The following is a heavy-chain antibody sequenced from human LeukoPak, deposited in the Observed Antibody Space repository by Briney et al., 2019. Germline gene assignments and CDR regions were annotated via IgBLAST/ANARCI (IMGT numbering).Heavy chain of an antibody. V-gene: IGHV4-39*01. CDR1: GGSISSSSYY. J-gene: IGHJ4*02. CDR3: ARQVRYSYGRFDY. D-gene: IGHD5-18*01. CDR2: IYYSGST. Sequence: SETLSLTCTVSGGSISSSSYYWGWIRQPPGKGLGWIGSIYYSGSTYYNPSLKSRVTISVDTSKNQFSLKLSSVTAADTAVYYCARQVRYSYGRFDYWGQGTLVTVSS.